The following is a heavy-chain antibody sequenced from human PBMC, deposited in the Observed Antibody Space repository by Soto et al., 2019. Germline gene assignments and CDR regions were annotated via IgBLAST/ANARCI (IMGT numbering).Heavy chain of an antibody. CDR1: GYIFSDYW. J-gene: IGHJ3*02. V-gene: IGHV5-10-1*01. Sequence: GEPLKISCKGSGYIFSDYWISWVRQEPGKGLEWLGRIDPTDSYKDYSPSFPGHVTMSVDKSIRTAYLEWSSLKASDSAMYYCARQKWAEALDIWGQGTMVTVSS. CDR2: IDPTDSYK. CDR3: ARQKWAEALDI. D-gene: IGHD1-26*01.